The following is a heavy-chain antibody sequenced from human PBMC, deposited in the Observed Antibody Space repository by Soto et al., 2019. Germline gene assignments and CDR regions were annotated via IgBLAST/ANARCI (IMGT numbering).Heavy chain of an antibody. CDR1: GFTFSSYA. CDR2: ISGSGGST. V-gene: IGHV3-23*01. D-gene: IGHD3-22*01. CDR3: AKDRISHYYDSSGYGFDP. Sequence: EVQLLESGGGLVQPGGSLRLSCAASGFTFSSYAMSWVRQAPGKGLEWVSAISGSGGSTYYADSVKGRFTISRDNSKNTLYLQMNSLRAEDTAVYYCAKDRISHYYDSSGYGFDPWGQGTLVTVSS. J-gene: IGHJ5*02.